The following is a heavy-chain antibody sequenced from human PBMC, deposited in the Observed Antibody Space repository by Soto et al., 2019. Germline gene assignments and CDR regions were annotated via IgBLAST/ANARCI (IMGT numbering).Heavy chain of an antibody. J-gene: IGHJ6*02. CDR2: IWNDGSNS. D-gene: IGHD6-13*01. CDR3: ARRQIPPPTRGAANARGGMDV. Sequence: QVQLVESGGGLVQPGRSLRLSFAASGFTFNNYGMHWVRQAPGKGLEWLAVIWNDGSNSSYANSVKGRFTISRDNSKNTLYLQMSSLRAEDTAVYYCARRQIPPPTRGAANARGGMDVWGQGTTVTVSS. V-gene: IGHV3-33*01. CDR1: GFTFNNYG.